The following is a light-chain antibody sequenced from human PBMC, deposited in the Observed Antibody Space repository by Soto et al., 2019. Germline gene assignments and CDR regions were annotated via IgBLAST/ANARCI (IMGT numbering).Light chain of an antibody. CDR2: DAS. J-gene: IGKJ4*01. V-gene: IGKV3-11*01. Sequence: EIVLTQSPATLSLSPGERATLSCRASQSVSSYLAWYQQKPGQAPRLLIYDASNRATGITPRFSGSGSGTEFTLTISSLEPEDFAVYYCQHRSSWPLTFGGGTKVEIK. CDR1: QSVSSY. CDR3: QHRSSWPLT.